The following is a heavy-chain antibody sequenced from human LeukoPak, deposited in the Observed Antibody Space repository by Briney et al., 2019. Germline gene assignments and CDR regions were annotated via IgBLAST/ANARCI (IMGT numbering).Heavy chain of an antibody. V-gene: IGHV3-30*18. CDR2: ISYDGSNK. Sequence: GGSLRLSCAASEFTFSSYGMHWVRQAPGKGLEWVAVISYDGSNKYYADSVKGRFTISRDNSKNTLYLQMNSLRAEDTAVYYCAKDQHWNDVGGWFDPWGQGTLVTVSS. D-gene: IGHD1-1*01. CDR3: AKDQHWNDVGGWFDP. J-gene: IGHJ5*02. CDR1: EFTFSSYG.